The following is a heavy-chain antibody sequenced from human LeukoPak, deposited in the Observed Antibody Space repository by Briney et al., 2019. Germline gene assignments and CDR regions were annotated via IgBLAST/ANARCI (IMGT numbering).Heavy chain of an antibody. CDR3: ARGHWNMNS. V-gene: IGHV3-7*05. CDR2: INQDGSEK. CDR1: GFSFSTYG. Sequence: PGGSLRLSCAASGFSFSTYGMTGVRQAPGRGLEWVAYINQDGSEKDYVDSVKGRFTISRDNAKNSLCLQLDSLRAEDTAVYYCARGHWNMNSWGQGTLVTVSS. J-gene: IGHJ4*02. D-gene: IGHD1-1*01.